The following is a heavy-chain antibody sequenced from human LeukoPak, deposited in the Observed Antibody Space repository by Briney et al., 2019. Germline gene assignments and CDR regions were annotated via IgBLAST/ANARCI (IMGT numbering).Heavy chain of an antibody. CDR3: ARLRAAFNWFDP. CDR1: GGSISSYY. CDR2: IYTSGST. Sequence: SETLSLTCTVSGGSISSYYWSWIRQPPGKGLEWIGYIYTSGSTNYNPSLKSRVTISVDTSKNQFFLKLRSVTAADTAVYYCARLRAAFNWFDPWGQGTLVTVSS. V-gene: IGHV4-4*09. J-gene: IGHJ5*02. D-gene: IGHD2-15*01.